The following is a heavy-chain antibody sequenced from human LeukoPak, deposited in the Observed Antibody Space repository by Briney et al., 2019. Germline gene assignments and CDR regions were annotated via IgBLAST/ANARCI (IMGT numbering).Heavy chain of an antibody. D-gene: IGHD2/OR15-2a*01. Sequence: TSSETLSLTCTVSGGSISSSSYYWGWIRQPPGKGLEWIGSIYYSGSIYYNPSLKSRVTISVDTSKNQFSLKLSSVTAADTAVYYCARDRRIARASYGMDVWGQGTTVTVSS. CDR1: GGSISSSSYY. CDR3: ARDRRIARASYGMDV. J-gene: IGHJ6*02. V-gene: IGHV4-39*07. CDR2: IYYSGSI.